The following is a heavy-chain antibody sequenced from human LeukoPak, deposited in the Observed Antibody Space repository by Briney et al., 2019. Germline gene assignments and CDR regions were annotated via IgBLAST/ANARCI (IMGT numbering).Heavy chain of an antibody. J-gene: IGHJ6*03. CDR2: ISAYNGNT. CDR3: ARKSSGWTDYYYYYMDV. Sequence: ASVTVSCKASGYTFTSYGISWVRQAPGQGLEWMGWISAYNGNTNNAQKLQGRVTMTTDTSTSTAYMELRSLRSDDTAVYYCARKSSGWTDYYYYYMDVWGKGTMVTVSS. D-gene: IGHD6-19*01. CDR1: GYTFTSYG. V-gene: IGHV1-18*01.